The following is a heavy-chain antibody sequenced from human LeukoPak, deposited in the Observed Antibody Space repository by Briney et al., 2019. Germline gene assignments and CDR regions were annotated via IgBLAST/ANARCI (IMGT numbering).Heavy chain of an antibody. D-gene: IGHD4-17*01. V-gene: IGHV4-4*07. Sequence: SETLSLSCIVSGGSISSYYWSWIRQPAGKGLEWIGRIYTSGNTNYNPSLKSRVTMSVDTSKNQFSLNLSSVTAADTAVYYCARGNYGDYYMDVWGKGTTVTVSS. CDR1: GGSISSYY. CDR3: ARGNYGDYYMDV. CDR2: IYTSGNT. J-gene: IGHJ6*03.